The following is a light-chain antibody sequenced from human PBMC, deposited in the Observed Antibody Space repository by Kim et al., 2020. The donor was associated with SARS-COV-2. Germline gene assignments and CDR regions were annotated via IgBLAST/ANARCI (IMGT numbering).Light chain of an antibody. CDR1: QHISNY. CDR2: ATS. CDR3: QQYHSYPIT. Sequence: ESVASSATITCRASQHISNYLAWFQQKPGKAPKSLIYATSTLHIGVPSKFSGSGSGTDFTLTISSLQPEDFATYYCQQYHSYPITFGQGTRLEIK. V-gene: IGKV1-16*02. J-gene: IGKJ5*01.